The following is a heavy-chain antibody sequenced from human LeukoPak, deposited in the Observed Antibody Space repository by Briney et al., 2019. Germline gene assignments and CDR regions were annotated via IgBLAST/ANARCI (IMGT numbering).Heavy chain of an antibody. J-gene: IGHJ4*02. CDR2: ITPSGGST. CDR1: GYTFTNYY. Sequence: ASVKISCKASGYTFTNYYMHWVRQAPGQGLEWLGLITPSGGSTWYAQKFQGRVTVALDTSTSTVYMELSSLRSADTAVYYCAKGPINRSATLLRGLIISDWGQGTMVTVSS. D-gene: IGHD3-10*01. CDR3: AKGPINRSATLLRGLIISD. V-gene: IGHV1-46*01.